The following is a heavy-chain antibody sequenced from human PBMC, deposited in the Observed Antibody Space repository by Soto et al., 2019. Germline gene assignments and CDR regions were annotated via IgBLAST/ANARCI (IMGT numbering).Heavy chain of an antibody. CDR1: GYTFTSYC. Sequence: ASVKVSCKASGYTFTSYCISWVRQAPGQGLEWMGWISAYNGNTNYAQKLQGRVTVTTDTSTSTAYMELRSLRSDDTAVYYCARDLEDIVVVPAAPSGMDVWGQGTTVTVSS. CDR3: ARDLEDIVVVPAAPSGMDV. CDR2: ISAYNGNT. J-gene: IGHJ6*02. V-gene: IGHV1-18*01. D-gene: IGHD2-2*01.